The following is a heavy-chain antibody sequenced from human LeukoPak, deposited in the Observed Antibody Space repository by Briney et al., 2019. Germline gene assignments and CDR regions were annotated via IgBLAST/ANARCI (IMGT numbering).Heavy chain of an antibody. V-gene: IGHV3-43*02. Sequence: GGSLRLSCAASGFTFSSYEMNWVRQAPGKGLEWVSLISGDGGSTYYADSVKGRFTISRDNSKNSLYLQMNSLRTEDTALYYCARYGSGSYYYYYGMDVWGQGTTVTVSS. CDR1: GFTFSSYE. J-gene: IGHJ6*02. CDR2: ISGDGGST. CDR3: ARYGSGSYYYYYGMDV. D-gene: IGHD3-10*01.